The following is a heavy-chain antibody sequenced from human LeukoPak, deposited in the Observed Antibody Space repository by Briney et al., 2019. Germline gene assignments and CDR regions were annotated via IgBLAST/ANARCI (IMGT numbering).Heavy chain of an antibody. CDR2: INHSGYT. V-gene: IGHV4-34*01. J-gene: IGHJ4*02. D-gene: IGHD4-17*01. Sequence: PSETLPLTCAVSGVSFDDYYWSWVRQTPGKGLEWIGEINHSGYTNDSPSLKSRVTLSIDTSRKQFSLNLRSVTVADAGIYYCTRMTTGHDYWGQGTLVTVSS. CDR1: GVSFDDYY. CDR3: TRMTTGHDY.